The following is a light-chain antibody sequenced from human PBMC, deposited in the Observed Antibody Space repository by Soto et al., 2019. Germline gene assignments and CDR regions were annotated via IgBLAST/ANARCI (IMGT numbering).Light chain of an antibody. CDR1: SSDVGGYNY. V-gene: IGLV2-14*01. Sequence: QTVVTQPASVSGSPGQSITISCTGTSSDVGGYNYVSWYQHHPGKALKLIIFEVNNRPSEISDRFSGSKSGNTASLIISGLQAEDEADYYCASYTSISSLGVFGTGTKVTVL. CDR3: ASYTSISSLGV. CDR2: EVN. J-gene: IGLJ1*01.